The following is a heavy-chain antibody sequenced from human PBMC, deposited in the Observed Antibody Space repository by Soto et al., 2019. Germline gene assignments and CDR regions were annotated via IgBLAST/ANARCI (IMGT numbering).Heavy chain of an antibody. V-gene: IGHV3-48*02. D-gene: IGHD5-18*01. CDR1: GYTFVSYS. J-gene: IGHJ5*02. CDR2: ISSKSTTI. CDR3: ASHVDTSMFNRWFDP. Sequence: EVQLVESGGGLVQPGGSLRLSCGASGYTFVSYSMNWVRQAPGKGLEWVSYISSKSTTIYYADSVKGRFTISRDNAKNSLYLQMNSLRDEDTAIYYCASHVDTSMFNRWFDPWGQGTLVSVSS.